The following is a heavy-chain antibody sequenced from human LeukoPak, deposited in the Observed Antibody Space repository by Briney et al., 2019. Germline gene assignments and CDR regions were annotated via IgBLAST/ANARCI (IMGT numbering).Heavy chain of an antibody. CDR1: GFTFSTYA. CDR3: AKARIPDGLYSIDY. V-gene: IGHV3-23*01. D-gene: IGHD5-24*01. CDR2: IFGNGAGK. J-gene: IGHJ4*02. Sequence: PGGSLRLSCTASGFTFSTYAMNWVRQAPGKGLEWVSVIFGNGAGKNYAESVKGRFTISRDNSKNTLYLQMNSLRAEDTAIYYCAKARIPDGLYSIDYWGQGALVTVSS.